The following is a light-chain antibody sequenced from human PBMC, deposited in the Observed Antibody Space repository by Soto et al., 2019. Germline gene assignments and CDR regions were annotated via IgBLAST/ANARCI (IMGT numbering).Light chain of an antibody. CDR2: GNS. V-gene: IGLV1-40*01. CDR3: QSYDSSLSGYG. Sequence: QSVLTQPPSVSGAPGQRVTISCTGSSSNIGAGYGVHWYQQLPGTAPKLLIYGNSNRPSGVPDRFSGSKSGTSASLAITGLQAEDEADYYCQSYDSSLSGYGFGTGTKVTVL. CDR1: SSNIGAGYG. J-gene: IGLJ1*01.